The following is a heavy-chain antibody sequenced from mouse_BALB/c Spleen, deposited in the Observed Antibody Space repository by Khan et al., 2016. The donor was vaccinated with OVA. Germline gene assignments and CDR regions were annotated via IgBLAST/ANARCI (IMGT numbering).Heavy chain of an antibody. V-gene: IGHV5-6*01. Sequence: EVELVESGGDLVKPGGSLKLSCAASGFTFSSYSMSWVRQTPDKRLVWVASISSGGDYTYYPDSVKGRFTISRDHAKNPLFLQMGDLETEDTAMYYCAVHLTGSFAYWGQGTLVTVSA. J-gene: IGHJ3*01. CDR3: AVHLTGSFAY. CDR1: GFTFSSYS. D-gene: IGHD4-1*01. CDR2: ISSGGDYT.